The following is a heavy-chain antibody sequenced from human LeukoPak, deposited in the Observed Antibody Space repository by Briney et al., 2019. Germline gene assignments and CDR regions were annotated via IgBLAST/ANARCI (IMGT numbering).Heavy chain of an antibody. CDR2: MYTSGST. V-gene: IGHV4-4*07. Sequence: PSETLSLTCTVSGGSISSYYWSWIRQPAGKGLEWIGRMYTSGSTICNPSLRSRVTMSVDTSKKQFSLKLTSVTAADTALYYCARGSYSTSRKGLWGANDYYYYGMDVWGQGTTVTVSS. J-gene: IGHJ6*02. D-gene: IGHD6-6*01. CDR1: GGSISSYY. CDR3: ARGSYSTSRKGLWGANDYYYYGMDV.